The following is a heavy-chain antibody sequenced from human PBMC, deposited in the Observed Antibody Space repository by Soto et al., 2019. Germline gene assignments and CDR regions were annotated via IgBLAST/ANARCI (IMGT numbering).Heavy chain of an antibody. J-gene: IGHJ5*02. CDR2: IYHIGIX. CDR3: ARVPDR. V-gene: IGHV4-30-2*01. Sequence: PSESLSLTCVVACGSISSVGYSWSWIRQPPGKGLEWIGYIYHIGIXXYNPSLNXXVTISVERSKXQFSLXRSSVTAADTAVYYCARVPDRWCQGTVVTXSS. CDR1: CGSISSVGYS. D-gene: IGHD2-2*01.